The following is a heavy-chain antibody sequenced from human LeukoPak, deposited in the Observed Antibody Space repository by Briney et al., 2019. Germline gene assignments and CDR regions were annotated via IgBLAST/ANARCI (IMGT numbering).Heavy chain of an antibody. V-gene: IGHV3-11*04. CDR1: GFALSDYY. Sequence: PGGSLRLSCAASGFALSDYYMTWIRQAPGKGLEWVSYMSSSGITINYADSVKGRFTISRDNAENSLFLQMNSLQVEDTAVYYCARDTVRDAYNGLGYWGQGVLVTVSS. J-gene: IGHJ4*02. CDR2: MSSSGITI. D-gene: IGHD5-24*01. CDR3: ARDTVRDAYNGLGY.